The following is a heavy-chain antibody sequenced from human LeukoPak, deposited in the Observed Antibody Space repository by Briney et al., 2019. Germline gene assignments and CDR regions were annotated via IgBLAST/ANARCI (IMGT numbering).Heavy chain of an antibody. CDR1: GFTFSSYA. V-gene: IGHV3-48*03. CDR2: ISGSGATT. Sequence: GGSLRLSYAASGFTFSSYAMHWVRQAPGKGLEWVSYISGSGATTNYADSVKGRFTISRDNPKDSLYLQLNSLRAEDTALYYCARVRGSYSADYWGQGNLVTVSS. J-gene: IGHJ4*02. CDR3: ARVRGSYSADY. D-gene: IGHD1-26*01.